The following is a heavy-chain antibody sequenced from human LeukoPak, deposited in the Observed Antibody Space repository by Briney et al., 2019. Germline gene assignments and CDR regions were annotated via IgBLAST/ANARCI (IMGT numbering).Heavy chain of an antibody. Sequence: TPSETLSLTCAVYGGSFSGYYWSWIRQPPGKGLEWIGEINHSGSTNYNPSLKSRVTISVDTSKNQFSLKLSSVTAADTAVYYCARLTLTGSLNWGQGTLVTVSS. D-gene: IGHD7-27*01. CDR2: INHSGST. CDR1: GGSFSGYY. J-gene: IGHJ4*02. CDR3: ARLTLTGSLN. V-gene: IGHV4-34*01.